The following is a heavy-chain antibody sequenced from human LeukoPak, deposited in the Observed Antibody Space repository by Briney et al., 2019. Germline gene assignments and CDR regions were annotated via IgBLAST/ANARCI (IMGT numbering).Heavy chain of an antibody. J-gene: IGHJ6*03. CDR1: GGSFSGYY. CDR3: AREHYYGSGLRYYYYYYMDV. CDR2: IYSTGSA. D-gene: IGHD3-10*01. V-gene: IGHV4-4*07. Sequence: SETLSLTCAVYGGSFSGYYWSWIRQPAGKGLEWIGRIYSTGSANSYNPSLKSRVTISVDTSKNQFSLKLSSVTAADTAVYYCAREHYYGSGLRYYYYYYMDVWGTGTTVTISS.